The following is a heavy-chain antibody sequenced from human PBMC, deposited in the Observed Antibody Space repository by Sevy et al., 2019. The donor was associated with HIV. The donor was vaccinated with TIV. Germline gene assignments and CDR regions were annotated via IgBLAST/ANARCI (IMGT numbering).Heavy chain of an antibody. CDR3: ARRNDFDI. CDR2: VYYTGGT. Sequence: LRLSCTASGFTFGDYCMSWVRQAPGKGLEWIGYVYYTGGTNYNPSLKNRVTISVDRTKNQFSLKLTSVTAADTAVYYCARRNDFDIWGQGTMVTVSS. CDR1: GFTFGDYC. V-gene: IGHV4-59*08. J-gene: IGHJ3*02.